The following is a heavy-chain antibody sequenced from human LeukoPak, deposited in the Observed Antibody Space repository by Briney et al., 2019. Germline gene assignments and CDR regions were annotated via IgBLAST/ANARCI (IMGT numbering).Heavy chain of an antibody. CDR2: IYPGDSDT. CDR3: ASAGDSSDYYYFSAFDI. J-gene: IGHJ3*02. CDR1: GYIFTNYW. D-gene: IGHD3-22*01. Sequence: GESLQICCKGSGYIFTNYWIGCVRQMPGKGLECMGIIYPGDSDTTYSPSFQGQVTISANKTLSTAYLQWSSLEASDTAMYYCASAGDSSDYYYFSAFDIWGQGTMVTVSS. V-gene: IGHV5-51*01.